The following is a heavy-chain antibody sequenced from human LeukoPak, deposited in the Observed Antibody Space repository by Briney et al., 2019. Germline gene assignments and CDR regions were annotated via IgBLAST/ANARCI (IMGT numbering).Heavy chain of an antibody. CDR2: ISGSGGST. Sequence: QPGRSLRLSCAASGFTFSSYAMSWVRQAPGKGLEWVSAISGSGGSTYYADSVKGRFTISRDNSKNTLYLQMNSLRAEDTAVYYCAKSGYSGYGTYYYYGMDVWGQGTTVTVSS. V-gene: IGHV3-23*01. CDR1: GFTFSSYA. J-gene: IGHJ6*02. CDR3: AKSGYSGYGTYYYYGMDV. D-gene: IGHD5-12*01.